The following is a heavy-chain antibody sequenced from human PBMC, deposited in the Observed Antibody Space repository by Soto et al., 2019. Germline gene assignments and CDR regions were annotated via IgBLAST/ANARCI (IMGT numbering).Heavy chain of an antibody. D-gene: IGHD3-22*01. V-gene: IGHV1-18*01. CDR1: GYTFTSYG. CDR2: VSAYNGNT. Sequence: ASVKVSCKASGYTFTSYGISWVRQAPGQGLEWMGWVSAYNGNTNYAQKLQGRVTMTTDTSTSTAYMELRSLRSDDTAVYYCAGGYDSSGYSTDYYYYGMDVWGQGTTVTVSS. J-gene: IGHJ6*02. CDR3: AGGYDSSGYSTDYYYYGMDV.